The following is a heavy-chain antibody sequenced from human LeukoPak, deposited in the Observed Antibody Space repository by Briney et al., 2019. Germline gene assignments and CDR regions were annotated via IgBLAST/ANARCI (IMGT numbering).Heavy chain of an antibody. CDR1: GFTFSSYS. CDR2: ISSDGRTK. Sequence: GGSLRLSCAASGFTFSSYSMHWVRQAPGKGLEWVAIISSDGRTKYYADFVGGRLTISRDNAKSSLFLQMNSLRVEDTAVYYCARDPPGTTRWFDYWGQGTLVTVSS. V-gene: IGHV3-30*04. D-gene: IGHD1-1*01. CDR3: ARDPPGTTRWFDY. J-gene: IGHJ4*02.